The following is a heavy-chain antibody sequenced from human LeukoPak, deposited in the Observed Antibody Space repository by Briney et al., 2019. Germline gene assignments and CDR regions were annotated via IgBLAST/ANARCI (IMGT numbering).Heavy chain of an antibody. D-gene: IGHD6-19*01. CDR3: ARDRSSGWYAY. V-gene: IGHV3-21*01. Sequence: PGGSLRLSCAASGFTFSDYTMNWVRQAPGKGLEWVSSISSSSSYIYYADTVKGRFTISRDNAKNSLYLQTTSLSAEDAAVYYCARDRSSGWYAYWGQGTLVTVSS. CDR2: ISSSSSYI. CDR1: GFTFSDYT. J-gene: IGHJ4*02.